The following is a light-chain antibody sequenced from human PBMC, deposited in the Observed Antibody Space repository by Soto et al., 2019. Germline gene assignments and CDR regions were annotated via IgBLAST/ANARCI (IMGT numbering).Light chain of an antibody. CDR1: SSDVGGYNY. V-gene: IGLV2-14*01. J-gene: IGLJ2*01. CDR2: DVS. Sequence: QSALTQPASVSGSPGQSITICCTGTSSDVGGYNYVSWYQQHPGKAPKVMIYDVSNRPSGVSNRFSGSKSGNTASLTISGLQAEDEADYYCSSYTSSSTLVVFGVGTKLTVL. CDR3: SSYTSSSTLVV.